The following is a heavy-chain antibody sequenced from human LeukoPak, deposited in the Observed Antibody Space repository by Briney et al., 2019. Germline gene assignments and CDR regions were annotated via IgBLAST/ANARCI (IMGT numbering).Heavy chain of an antibody. CDR3: ARFLRGATNALEI. CDR2: IFYSGTT. D-gene: IGHD1-26*01. V-gene: IGHV4-59*01. Sequence: SETLSLTCTVSGGSISGYYWGWIRQPPGKGLEYIGFIFYSGTTNYNPSLKSRVTISVDTSKNQSSLKLSSVTAADTAVYYCARFLRGATNALEIWGQGTMVTVSS. J-gene: IGHJ3*02. CDR1: GGSISGYY.